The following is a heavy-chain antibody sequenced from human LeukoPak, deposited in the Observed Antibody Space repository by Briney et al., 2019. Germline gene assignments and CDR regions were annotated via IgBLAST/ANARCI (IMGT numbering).Heavy chain of an antibody. CDR1: GYTFTSYG. J-gene: IGHJ4*02. CDR3: ARDHYYYGSGSYYQFPDY. CDR2: INPNSGGT. Sequence: GASVKVSCKASGYTFTSYGISWVRQAPGQGLEWMGWINPNSGGTNYAQKFQGRVTMTRDTSTSTVYMELSSLRSEDTAVYYCARDHYYYGSGSYYQFPDYWGQGTLVTVSS. V-gene: IGHV1-18*01. D-gene: IGHD3-10*01.